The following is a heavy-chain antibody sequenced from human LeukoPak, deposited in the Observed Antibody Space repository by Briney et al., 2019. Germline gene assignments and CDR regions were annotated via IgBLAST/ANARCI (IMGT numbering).Heavy chain of an antibody. CDR1: GGSISSGDYY. J-gene: IGHJ6*03. V-gene: IGHV4-30-4*08. CDR3: ARNSGSLPYYYYYYMDV. Sequence: SQTLSLTCTVSGGSISSGDYYWSWIRQPPGKGLERIGYIYYSGSTYYNPSLKIRVTISVDTSKNHFSLKLSSVTAADTAVYYCARNSGSLPYYYYYYMDVWGKGTTVTVSS. D-gene: IGHD1-26*01. CDR2: IYYSGST.